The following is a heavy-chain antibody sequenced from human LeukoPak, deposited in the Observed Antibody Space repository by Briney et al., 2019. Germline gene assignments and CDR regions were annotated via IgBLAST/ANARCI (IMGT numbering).Heavy chain of an antibody. CDR3: AKEEYNTRYYYYGMDV. CDR2: ISGGGDST. Sequence: PGGSLRLSCAASGFTFSSYAMSWVRQAPGKGLEWVSAISGGGDSTFCADSVKGRFTISRDNSKNTLYLQMSSLRAEDTAIYYCAKEEYNTRYYYYGMDVWGQGTTVTVSS. CDR1: GFTFSSYA. V-gene: IGHV3-23*01. J-gene: IGHJ6*02. D-gene: IGHD2-2*01.